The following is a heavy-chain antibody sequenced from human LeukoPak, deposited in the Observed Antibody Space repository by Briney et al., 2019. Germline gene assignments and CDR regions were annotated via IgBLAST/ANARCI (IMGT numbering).Heavy chain of an antibody. D-gene: IGHD3-10*01. CDR1: GYSFTSYW. CDR2: IYPGDSDT. CDR3: ARRTMVRGPSYYYYYGMDV. J-gene: IGHJ6*02. V-gene: IGHV5-51*01. Sequence: GESLKISCKGSGYSFTSYWIGWVRQMPGKGLEWMGIIYPGDSDTRYSPSFQGQVTISADKSISTAYLQRSSLKASDTAMYYCARRTMVRGPSYYYYYGMDVWGQGTTVTVSS.